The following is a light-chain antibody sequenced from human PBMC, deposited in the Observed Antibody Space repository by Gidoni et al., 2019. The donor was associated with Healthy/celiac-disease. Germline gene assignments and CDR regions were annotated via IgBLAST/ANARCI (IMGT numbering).Light chain of an antibody. V-gene: IGLV3-21*04. CDR1: NIGSKS. J-gene: IGLJ2*01. Sequence: SYVLTQPPSVSVAPGKTARITCGGNNIGSKSVHWYQQKPGQAPVLVIYYDSDRHSGIPERFSGSNSGNTATLTISRVEAGDEADYYCQVWDSSSDHFVVFGGGTKLTVL. CDR2: YDS. CDR3: QVWDSSSDHFVV.